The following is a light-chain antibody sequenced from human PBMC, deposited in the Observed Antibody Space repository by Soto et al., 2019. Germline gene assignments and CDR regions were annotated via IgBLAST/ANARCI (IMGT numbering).Light chain of an antibody. V-gene: IGKV1-5*03. CDR1: QNINNW. CDR3: QQYSSDST. J-gene: IGKJ1*01. Sequence: DLQMTQSPSTLSASVGDRVTITCRASQNINNWLAWYQQNPGKAPKLLIYRESSLENGVPSRFSGRGSGTDVIFTITSLQPDDFATYYCQQYSSDSTFGQGTQVEIK. CDR2: RES.